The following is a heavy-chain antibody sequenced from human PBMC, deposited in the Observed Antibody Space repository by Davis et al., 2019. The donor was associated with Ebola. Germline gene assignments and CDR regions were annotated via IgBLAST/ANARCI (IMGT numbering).Heavy chain of an antibody. D-gene: IGHD2-2*01. J-gene: IGHJ6*02. CDR3: ARLANIVVVPAGGMDV. CDR1: GYSFTSYW. Sequence: GESLKISCKGSGYSFTSYWISWVRQMPGKGLEWMGRIDPSDSYTNYSPSFQGHVTISAAKSISTAYLQWSSLKASDTAMYYCARLANIVVVPAGGMDVWGQGTTVTVSS. V-gene: IGHV5-10-1*01. CDR2: IDPSDSYT.